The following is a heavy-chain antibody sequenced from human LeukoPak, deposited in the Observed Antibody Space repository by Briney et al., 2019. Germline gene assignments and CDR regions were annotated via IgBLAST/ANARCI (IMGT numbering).Heavy chain of an antibody. Sequence: SETLSLTCTVSGGSISSYYWSWIRQPPGKGLEWIGYIYYSGSTNYNPSLKSRVTISVDTSKNQFSLKLSSVTAADTAVYYCAREKTEDIVATIGWFDPWGQGTLVTVS. J-gene: IGHJ5*02. D-gene: IGHD5-12*01. CDR3: AREKTEDIVATIGWFDP. CDR2: IYYSGST. V-gene: IGHV4-59*01. CDR1: GGSISSYY.